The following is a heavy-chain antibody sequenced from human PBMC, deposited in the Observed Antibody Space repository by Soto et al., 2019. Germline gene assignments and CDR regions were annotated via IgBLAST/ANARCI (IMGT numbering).Heavy chain of an antibody. J-gene: IGHJ4*02. Sequence: QVQLVQSGAEVKKPGASVKVSCKASGYTFTSYGISWVRRPPGQGLEGMGWISAYNGNTKYAQKLQGRVTMTTDTSTSTADMELRSLRSDDTAVYYCAREPNYFDYWGQGTLVTVSS. CDR1: GYTFTSYG. CDR3: AREPNYFDY. CDR2: ISAYNGNT. V-gene: IGHV1-18*01.